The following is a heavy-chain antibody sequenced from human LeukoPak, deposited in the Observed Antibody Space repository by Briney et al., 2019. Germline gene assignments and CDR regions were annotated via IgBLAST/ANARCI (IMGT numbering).Heavy chain of an antibody. CDR1: GYTFTGYY. D-gene: IGHD3-3*01. Sequence: GASVKVSCKASGYTFTGYYMHWVRQAPGQGLEWMGWINPNSGGTNYAQKFQGRVTITRNTSISTAYMELSSLRSEDTAVYYCARAAYYDFWSGYYLYYYYYYYMDVWGKGTTVTVSS. J-gene: IGHJ6*03. CDR2: INPNSGGT. CDR3: ARAAYYDFWSGYYLYYYYYYYMDV. V-gene: IGHV1-2*02.